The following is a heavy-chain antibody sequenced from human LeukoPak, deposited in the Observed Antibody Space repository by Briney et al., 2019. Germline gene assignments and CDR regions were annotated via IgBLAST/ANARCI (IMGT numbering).Heavy chain of an antibody. CDR2: ISGSGGST. Sequence: PGGSLRLSCAASGFTFSSYAVSWVCQAPGKGLEWVSAISGSGGSTYYADSVKGRFTISRDNSKNTLYLQMNSLRAEDTAVYYCAKNRITIFGVVIMESEYFQHWGQGTLVTVSS. J-gene: IGHJ1*01. CDR3: AKNRITIFGVVIMESEYFQH. V-gene: IGHV3-23*01. CDR1: GFTFSSYA. D-gene: IGHD3-3*01.